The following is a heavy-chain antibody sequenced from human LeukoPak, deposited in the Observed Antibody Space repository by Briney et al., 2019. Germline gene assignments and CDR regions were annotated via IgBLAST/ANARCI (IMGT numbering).Heavy chain of an antibody. CDR2: IYPGDSDT. D-gene: IGHD6-19*01. J-gene: IGHJ6*02. Sequence: GESLKISCKGSGYSFTSYWIGWVRQMPGKGLEWMGIIYPGDSDTRYSPSFQGQVTISADKSISIAYLQWSSLKASDTAMYYCARLPPPIIAVAGSYYYGMDVWGQGTTVTVSS. CDR1: GYSFTSYW. CDR3: ARLPPPIIAVAGSYYYGMDV. V-gene: IGHV5-51*01.